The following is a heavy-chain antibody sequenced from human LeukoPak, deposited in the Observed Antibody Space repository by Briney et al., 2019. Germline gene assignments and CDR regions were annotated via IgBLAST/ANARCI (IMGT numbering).Heavy chain of an antibody. CDR1: GGSISSGGYY. CDR2: IYHSGST. Sequence: SETLSLTCTVSGGSISSGGYYWSWIRQPPEKGLEWIGYIYHSGSTYYNPSLKSRVTISVDRSKNQFSLKLSSATAADTAVYYCARDLHCSSTSCTDAFDIWGQGTMVTVSS. J-gene: IGHJ3*02. D-gene: IGHD2-2*01. CDR3: ARDLHCSSTSCTDAFDI. V-gene: IGHV4-30-2*01.